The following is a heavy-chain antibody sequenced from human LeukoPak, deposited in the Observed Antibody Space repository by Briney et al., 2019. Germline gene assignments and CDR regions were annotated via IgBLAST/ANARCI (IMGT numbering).Heavy chain of an antibody. Sequence: ASVRVSCKASGYSFTGNYMHWVRQAPGQGFEWMGWINPNTGGTNYAQKFKGRVLMTRDTSISTAYLELSSLKSDDTAVYYCARVGYCSRGVCYNYDYWGQGTQVTVSS. V-gene: IGHV1-2*02. CDR2: INPNTGGT. CDR1: GYSFTGNY. D-gene: IGHD2-8*01. CDR3: ARVGYCSRGVCYNYDY. J-gene: IGHJ4*02.